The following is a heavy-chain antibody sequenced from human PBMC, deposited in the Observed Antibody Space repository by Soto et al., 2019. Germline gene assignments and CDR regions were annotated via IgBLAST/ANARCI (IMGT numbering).Heavy chain of an antibody. V-gene: IGHV1-69*13. CDR1: GGTFSSYA. J-gene: IGHJ6*02. CDR2: IIPIFGTA. Sequence: ASVKVSCKASGGTFSSYAISWVRQAPGQGLEWMGGIIPIFGTANCAQKFQGRVTITADESTSTAYMELSSLRSEDTAVYYCARGHYDFWSGYYNYYYYGMDVWGQGTTVTVSS. D-gene: IGHD3-3*01. CDR3: ARGHYDFWSGYYNYYYYGMDV.